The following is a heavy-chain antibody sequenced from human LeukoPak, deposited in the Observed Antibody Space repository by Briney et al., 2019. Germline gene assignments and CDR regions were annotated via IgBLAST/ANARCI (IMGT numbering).Heavy chain of an antibody. V-gene: IGHV4-30-2*01. CDR1: GVSISSGGYS. CDR3: ARGSHYYDSSGYYFGWFDP. Sequence: KPSETLSLTCAVSGVSISSGGYSWSWIRQPPGKGLEWIGYIYHSGSTYYNPSLKSRVTISVDRSKNQFSLKLSSVTAADTAVYYCARGSHYYDSSGYYFGWFDPWGQGTLVTVSS. CDR2: IYHSGST. D-gene: IGHD3-22*01. J-gene: IGHJ5*02.